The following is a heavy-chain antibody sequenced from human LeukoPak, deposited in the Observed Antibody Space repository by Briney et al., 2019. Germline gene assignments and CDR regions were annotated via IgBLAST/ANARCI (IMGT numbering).Heavy chain of an antibody. CDR1: GFTSSSYA. CDR2: ISYDGSNK. CDR3: ARGYYGSGSYWTYLDY. J-gene: IGHJ4*02. Sequence: GGSLRLSCAASGFTSSSYAMHWVRQAPGKGLEWVAVISYDGSNKYYADSVKGRFTISRDNSKNTLYLQMNSLRAEDTAVYYCARGYYGSGSYWTYLDYWGQGTLVTVSS. D-gene: IGHD3-10*01. V-gene: IGHV3-30*04.